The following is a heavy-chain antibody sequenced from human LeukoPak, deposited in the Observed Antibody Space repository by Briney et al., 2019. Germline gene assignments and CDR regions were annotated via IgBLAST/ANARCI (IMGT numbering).Heavy chain of an antibody. Sequence: SETLSLTCTVSGGSISSSSYYWGWIRQPPGKGLEWIGSIYYSGSTYYNPSLKSRVTISVDTSKNQFSLKLSSVTAADTAVYYCARDAVGATTIWFDPWGQGTLVTVSS. CDR2: IYYSGST. J-gene: IGHJ5*02. V-gene: IGHV4-39*02. CDR1: GGSISSSSYY. CDR3: ARDAVGATTIWFDP. D-gene: IGHD1-26*01.